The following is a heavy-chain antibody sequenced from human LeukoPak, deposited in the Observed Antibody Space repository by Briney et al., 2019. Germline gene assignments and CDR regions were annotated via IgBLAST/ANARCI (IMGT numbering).Heavy chain of an antibody. Sequence: SGGSLRLSCAASGFTFSSYATRWVRQAPGKGLEWVSAISGSGGSTYYADSVKGRFAISRDNSKNTLYLQMNSLRAEDTAVYYCAKDGVPNYYGSGSYLDYWGQGTLVTVSS. CDR1: GFTFSSYA. J-gene: IGHJ4*02. V-gene: IGHV3-23*01. CDR3: AKDGVPNYYGSGSYLDY. D-gene: IGHD3-10*01. CDR2: ISGSGGST.